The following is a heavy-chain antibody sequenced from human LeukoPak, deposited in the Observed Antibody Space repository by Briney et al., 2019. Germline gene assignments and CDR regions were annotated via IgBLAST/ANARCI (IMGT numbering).Heavy chain of an antibody. V-gene: IGHV1-2*02. Sequence: ASVKVSCKASGYTFTGYYMHWVRQAPGQGLEWMGWINPNSGGTNYAQKFQGRVTMTRDTSISTAYMELSRLRSDDTAVYYRARVRITMVRGVHWFDPWGQGTLVTVSS. CDR1: GYTFTGYY. J-gene: IGHJ5*02. CDR3: ARVRITMVRGVHWFDP. D-gene: IGHD3-10*01. CDR2: INPNSGGT.